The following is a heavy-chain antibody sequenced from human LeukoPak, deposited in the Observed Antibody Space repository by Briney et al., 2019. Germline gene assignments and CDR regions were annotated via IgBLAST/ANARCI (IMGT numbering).Heavy chain of an antibody. Sequence: GGSLRLSCAASGFTFSSYWMSWVRQAPGKGLEWVVNIKQDGSEKYYVDSVKGRFTISRDNAKNSLYLQMNSLRAEDTAVYYCARDSYSSSWYRYYYYGMDVWGQGTTVTVSS. D-gene: IGHD6-13*01. J-gene: IGHJ6*02. V-gene: IGHV3-7*01. CDR3: ARDSYSSSWYRYYYYGMDV. CDR1: GFTFSSYW. CDR2: IKQDGSEK.